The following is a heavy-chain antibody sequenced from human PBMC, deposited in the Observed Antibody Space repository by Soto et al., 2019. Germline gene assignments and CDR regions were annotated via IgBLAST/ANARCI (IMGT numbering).Heavy chain of an antibody. D-gene: IGHD6-13*01. J-gene: IGHJ4*02. CDR2: ISYDGSNK. Sequence: QVQLVESGGGVVQPGRSLRLSCAASGFTFSSYAMHWVRQAPGKGLEWVAVISYDGSNKYYADSVKGRFTISRDNSKNTLYLHMNSLRAEDTAVYYCASLGIAAAGTPLHYASDLSTFDYWGQGTLVTVSS. CDR1: GFTFSSYA. CDR3: ASLGIAAAGTPLHYASDLSTFDY. V-gene: IGHV3-30-3*01.